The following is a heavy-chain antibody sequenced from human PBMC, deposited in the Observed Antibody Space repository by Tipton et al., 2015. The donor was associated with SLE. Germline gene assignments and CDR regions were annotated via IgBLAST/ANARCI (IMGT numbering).Heavy chain of an antibody. CDR3: ARGSLVLPTVAGDVDAFDI. CDR1: GVSINNGYYY. J-gene: IGHJ3*02. V-gene: IGHV4-31*03. D-gene: IGHD4-23*01. CDR2: IFYSGIT. Sequence: LRLSCSVSGVSINNGYYYWSWIRQHPGRGLEWIGSIFYSGITYYNPSLKSRVVISVDTSENEVSLKLTSVNGADTALYYCARGSLVLPTVAGDVDAFDIWGQGTAVIVSS.